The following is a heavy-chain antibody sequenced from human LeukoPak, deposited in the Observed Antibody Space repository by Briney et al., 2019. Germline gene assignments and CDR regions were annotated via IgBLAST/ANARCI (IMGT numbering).Heavy chain of an antibody. CDR3: ARTYHYDSSGYFLPPYFDY. CDR2: IYYRGST. V-gene: IGHV4-39*01. CDR1: GGSFSSSNYY. D-gene: IGHD3-22*01. J-gene: IGHJ4*02. Sequence: SETLSLTCTVSGGSFSSSNYYWGWLRQPPGMGLEWCGSIYYRGSTYYNPSLKSRVTISVDTSENQFSLKVTSVTAADTAVYYCARTYHYDSSGYFLPPYFDYWGQGTLVTVS.